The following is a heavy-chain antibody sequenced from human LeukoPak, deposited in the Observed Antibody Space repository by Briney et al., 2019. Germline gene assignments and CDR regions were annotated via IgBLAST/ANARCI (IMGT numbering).Heavy chain of an antibody. V-gene: IGHV3-20*04. D-gene: IGHD3-22*01. CDR2: INWNGGST. CDR1: GFTFDDYG. Sequence: GGSLRLSCAASGFTFDDYGMSWARQAPGTGLEWVSGINWNGGSTGYADSVKGRFTISRDNAKNSLYLQMNSLRAEDTALYYCARVRNYYDSSGPKRGAFDIWGQGTMVTVSS. CDR3: ARVRNYYDSSGPKRGAFDI. J-gene: IGHJ3*02.